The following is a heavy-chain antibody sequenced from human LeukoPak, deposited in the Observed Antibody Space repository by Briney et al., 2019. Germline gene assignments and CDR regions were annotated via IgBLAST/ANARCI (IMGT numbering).Heavy chain of an antibody. CDR2: IIPIFGTA. V-gene: IGHV1-69*13. Sequence: ASVKVSCKASGGTFSSYAISWVRQAPGQGLEWMGGIIPIFGTANYAQKFQGRVTITADESTSTAYMELSSLRSEDTAVYYCARGTFSGSYRIPFDYWGQRTLVTVSS. CDR1: GGTFSSYA. J-gene: IGHJ4*02. D-gene: IGHD3-16*02. CDR3: ARGTFSGSYRIPFDY.